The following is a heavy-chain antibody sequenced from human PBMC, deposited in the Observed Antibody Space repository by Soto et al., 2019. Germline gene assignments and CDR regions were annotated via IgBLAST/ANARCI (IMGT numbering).Heavy chain of an antibody. D-gene: IGHD3-3*01. Sequence: EVQLVESGGDLVKPGGSLRLPCVASGLTFTNAWMSWVRQAPGKGLEWIGRIKSSSDGGTTDYAARVKGRFIISRDDSKKTVYLQMNSLKTEDTAVYYCTTDQLEGAFDIWGQGTMVTVSS. CDR3: TTDQLEGAFDI. V-gene: IGHV3-15*01. CDR1: GLTFTNAW. CDR2: IKSSSDGGTT. J-gene: IGHJ3*02.